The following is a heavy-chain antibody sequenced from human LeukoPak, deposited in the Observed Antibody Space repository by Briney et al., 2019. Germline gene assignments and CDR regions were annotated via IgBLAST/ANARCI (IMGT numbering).Heavy chain of an antibody. Sequence: GASVKVSCKASGYTFTNYYISWVRQAPGRGLEWMGWISTYSGETNYAESLQGRVTMTTDTSTGTAYMELRSLSSDDTAVYYCARSYTVAVFEVGVLGFWGQGTLVTVSS. V-gene: IGHV1-18*01. CDR1: GYTFTNYY. CDR2: ISTYSGET. D-gene: IGHD2-2*01. CDR3: ARSYTVAVFEVGVLGF. J-gene: IGHJ4*02.